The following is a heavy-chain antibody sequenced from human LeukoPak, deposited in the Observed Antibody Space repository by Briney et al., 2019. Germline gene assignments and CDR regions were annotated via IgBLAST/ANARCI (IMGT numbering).Heavy chain of an antibody. D-gene: IGHD5-18*01. CDR1: GYTFTSYD. J-gene: IGHJ4*02. Sequence: ASVKVSCKASGYTFTSYDINWVRRATGQGLEWMGWMNPNSGNTGYAQKFQGRVTMTRNTSISTAYMELSSLRSEDTAVYYCARTSARGYSYGYKGYGYWGQGTLVTVSS. CDR3: ARTSARGYSYGYKGYGY. V-gene: IGHV1-8*01. CDR2: MNPNSGNT.